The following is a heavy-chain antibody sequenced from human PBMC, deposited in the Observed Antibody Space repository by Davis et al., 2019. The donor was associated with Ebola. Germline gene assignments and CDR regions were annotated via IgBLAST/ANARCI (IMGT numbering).Heavy chain of an antibody. V-gene: IGHV3-23*01. CDR2: ISGSGGST. CDR1: VITFSSYA. D-gene: IGHD2-2*01. J-gene: IGHJ6*04. Sequence: GGSLRLSCTDSVITFSSYAMTWVRQAPGKGLEWVSAISGSGGSTYYADSVKGRFTISRDNSKKTLYLQMNSLRSEDTAVYYCAREAVNIVVVPAATYYYYGMDVWGKGTTVTVSS. CDR3: AREAVNIVVVPAATYYYYGMDV.